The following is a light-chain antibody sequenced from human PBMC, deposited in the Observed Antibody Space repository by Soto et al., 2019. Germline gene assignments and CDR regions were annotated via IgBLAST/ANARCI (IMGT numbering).Light chain of an antibody. Sequence: EIVLTQSPGTLSLSPGERATLSCRASQSISSSYLAWYQQKPGQAPRLLIYAASSRATGIPDRVSGSGSGTYFSVTISRLDTEDFAVYYCHQYGSSSYTFGQGTQLEIK. CDR2: AAS. CDR1: QSISSSY. CDR3: HQYGSSSYT. V-gene: IGKV3-20*01. J-gene: IGKJ2*01.